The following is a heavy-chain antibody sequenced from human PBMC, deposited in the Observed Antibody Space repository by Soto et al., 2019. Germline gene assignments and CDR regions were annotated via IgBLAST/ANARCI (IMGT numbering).Heavy chain of an antibody. Sequence: GGSLRLSCAASGFTFSSYAMHWVRQAPGKGLEWVAVISYDGSNKYYADSVKGRFTISRDNSKNTLYLQMNSLRSDDTAVYYCASATSIAIGLRNWGQGTLVTVSS. J-gene: IGHJ4*02. CDR2: ISYDGSNK. CDR1: GFTFSSYA. CDR3: ASATSIAIGLRN. D-gene: IGHD6-6*01. V-gene: IGHV3-30-3*01.